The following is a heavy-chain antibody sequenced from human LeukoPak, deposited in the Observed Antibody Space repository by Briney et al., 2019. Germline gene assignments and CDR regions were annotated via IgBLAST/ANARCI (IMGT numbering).Heavy chain of an antibody. Sequence: GRSLILSCAASGFTFSSYGMHWVRQAPGKGLEWVAVIWYDGSNNYYADSVKGRFTISRDNSKNTLYLQMNSLRAEDTAVYYCATPVHDASLDYWGQGTLVTVSS. CDR2: IWYDGSNN. CDR1: GFTFSSYG. D-gene: IGHD2-2*01. CDR3: ATPVHDASLDY. V-gene: IGHV3-33*01. J-gene: IGHJ4*02.